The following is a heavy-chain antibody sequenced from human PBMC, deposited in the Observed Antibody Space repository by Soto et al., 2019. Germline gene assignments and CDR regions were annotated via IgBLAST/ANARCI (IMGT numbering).Heavy chain of an antibody. CDR3: ARESFLAAAVVRRDFDY. Sequence: SETLSLTCTVSGDSISSYYWSWIRQPAGKGLEWIGRIYTSGITNYSPSLKSRVTMSVDTSKNQFSLKLISVTAADTAVYYCARESFLAAAVVRRDFDYRGQGTLVTVSS. V-gene: IGHV4-4*07. D-gene: IGHD6-13*01. CDR1: GDSISSYY. CDR2: IYTSGIT. J-gene: IGHJ4*02.